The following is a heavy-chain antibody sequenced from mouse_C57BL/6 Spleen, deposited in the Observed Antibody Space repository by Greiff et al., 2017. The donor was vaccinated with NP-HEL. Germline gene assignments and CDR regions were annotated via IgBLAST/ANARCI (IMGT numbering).Heavy chain of an antibody. CDR1: GYTFTSYT. Sequence: VQLQQSGAELARPGASVKMSCKASGYTFTSYTMHWVKQRPGQGLEWIGYINPSSGYTKYNQKFKDKATLTADKSSSTAYMQLSSLTSEDSAVYYCARFPSTTVVAPLDYWGQGTTLTVSS. D-gene: IGHD1-1*01. V-gene: IGHV1-4*01. CDR3: ARFPSTTVVAPLDY. J-gene: IGHJ2*01. CDR2: INPSSGYT.